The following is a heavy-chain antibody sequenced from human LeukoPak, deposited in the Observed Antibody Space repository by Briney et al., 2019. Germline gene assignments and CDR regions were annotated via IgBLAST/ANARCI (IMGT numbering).Heavy chain of an antibody. CDR2: LYSSGST. Sequence: SETLSLTCTVSGGSISSYSWSWIRQPAGKGLEWIGRLYSSGSTNYNPSLESRVTISVDTSKNQFSLKLSSVTAADTAVYYCARGGTVRHGMDVWGQGTTVTVSS. CDR1: GGSISSYS. D-gene: IGHD4-17*01. V-gene: IGHV4-4*07. CDR3: ARGGTVRHGMDV. J-gene: IGHJ6*02.